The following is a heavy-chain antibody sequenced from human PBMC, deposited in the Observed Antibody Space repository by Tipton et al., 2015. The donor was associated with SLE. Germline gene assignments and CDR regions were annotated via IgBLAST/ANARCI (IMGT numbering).Heavy chain of an antibody. Sequence: TLSLTCTVSGGSISSSGHYWGWIRQPPGKGLEWIGSIYYSVATHSNPSLKSRVTISADTSKNQFSLRLTPVTAADTAVYYCAKYASGTMFEYWGQGTLVTVSS. D-gene: IGHD3-10*01. CDR1: GGSISSSGHY. J-gene: IGHJ4*02. V-gene: IGHV4-39*01. CDR2: IYYSVAT. CDR3: AKYASGTMFEY.